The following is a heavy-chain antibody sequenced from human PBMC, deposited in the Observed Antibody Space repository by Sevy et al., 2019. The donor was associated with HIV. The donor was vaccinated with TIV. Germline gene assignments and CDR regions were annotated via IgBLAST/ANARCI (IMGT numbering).Heavy chain of an antibody. D-gene: IGHD6-19*01. CDR2: FDPEDGET. CDR3: ATDRAYSSGWYSDAFDI. Sequence: ASVKVSCKVSGYTLTELSMHWVRQAPGKGLEWMGGFDPEDGETIYAQKFQGRVTMTEETSTDTAYMELSSLRSEDTAVYYCATDRAYSSGWYSDAFDIWGQGTMVTVSS. J-gene: IGHJ3*02. CDR1: GYTLTELS. V-gene: IGHV1-24*01.